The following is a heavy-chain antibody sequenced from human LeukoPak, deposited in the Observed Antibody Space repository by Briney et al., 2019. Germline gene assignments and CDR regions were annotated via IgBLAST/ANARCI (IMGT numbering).Heavy chain of an antibody. Sequence: SETLSLTCAVYGGSFSGYYWSWIRQSPGKGLEWIGEINHSGSTNYNPSLKSRVTISVDTSKNQFSLKLGSVPAADTAVYYCAKTYDYVWGSYRSPHWFDPWGQGTLVTVSS. CDR3: AKTYDYVWGSYRSPHWFDP. CDR1: GGSFSGYY. V-gene: IGHV4-34*01. J-gene: IGHJ5*02. CDR2: INHSGST. D-gene: IGHD3-16*02.